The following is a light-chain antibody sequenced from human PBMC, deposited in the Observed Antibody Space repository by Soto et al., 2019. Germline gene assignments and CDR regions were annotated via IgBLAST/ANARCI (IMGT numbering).Light chain of an antibody. CDR1: QSITSNF. Sequence: EIVLTQSPGTLSLSPGERATLSCRASQSITSNFLAWYQQTPGQAPRLLIYGASTRAAGVPDRFSGSGSGTDFTLTSTRLAPEEFAVQYCRQYGSSPLMYYFGQGTK. CDR2: GAS. V-gene: IGKV3-20*01. J-gene: IGKJ2*01. CDR3: RQYGSSPLMYY.